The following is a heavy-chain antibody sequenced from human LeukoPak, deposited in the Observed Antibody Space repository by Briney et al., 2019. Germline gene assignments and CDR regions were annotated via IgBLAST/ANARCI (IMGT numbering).Heavy chain of an antibody. Sequence: SETLSLTCTVSGGSIFSYYWSWIRQPPGKGLEWIGYIYSSGSSKYNPSLKSRVTISVDTSKNQFSLKLGSVTAADTAVYYCAIGLYSSGWVDYWGQGTLVTVSS. CDR2: IYSSGSS. CDR1: GGSIFSYY. CDR3: AIGLYSSGWVDY. J-gene: IGHJ4*02. D-gene: IGHD6-19*01. V-gene: IGHV4-59*01.